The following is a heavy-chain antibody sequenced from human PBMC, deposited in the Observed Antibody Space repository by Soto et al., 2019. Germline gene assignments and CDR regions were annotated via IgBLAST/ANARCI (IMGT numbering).Heavy chain of an antibody. D-gene: IGHD3-22*01. Sequence: ASVKVSCKASGYTFTSYAIHWVRQAPGQRLEWMGWINAGIGNTKYSQKFQGRVTITRDTSASTAYMELSSLRSEDTAVYYCARGYYYPFDYWGQGTLVTVSS. CDR1: GYTFTSYA. J-gene: IGHJ4*02. V-gene: IGHV1-3*01. CDR3: ARGYYYPFDY. CDR2: INAGIGNT.